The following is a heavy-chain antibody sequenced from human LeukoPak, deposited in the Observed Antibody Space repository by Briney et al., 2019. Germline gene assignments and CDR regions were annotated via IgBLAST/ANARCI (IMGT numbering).Heavy chain of an antibody. CDR3: AKEGVVITFVYGMDV. CDR2: IKEDGSEK. V-gene: IGHV3-7*01. Sequence: PGGSLRLSCAATRFTFSVYWMTWVRQAPGKGLEWVANIKEDGSEKYYVDSVKGRFTISRDNSKNTLYLQMNSLRAEDTAVYYCAKEGVVITFVYGMDVWGQGTTVTVSS. J-gene: IGHJ6*02. CDR1: RFTFSVYW. D-gene: IGHD3-22*01.